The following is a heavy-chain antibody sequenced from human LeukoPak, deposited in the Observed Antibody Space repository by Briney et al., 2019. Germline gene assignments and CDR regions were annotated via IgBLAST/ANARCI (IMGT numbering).Heavy chain of an antibody. CDR2: IYTSGRT. D-gene: IGHD3-16*02. V-gene: IGHV4-4*09. J-gene: IGHJ4*02. CDR1: GGSISGYY. CDR3: VRYPNYDYVWGSYRGFDY. Sequence: SETLSLTCTVSGGSISGYYWSWIRQPPGKGLEWIGYIYTSGRTNYSPSLKSRVTISVDTSKNQFSLKLSSVTAADTAVYYCVRYPNYDYVWGSYRGFDYWGQGTLVTVSS.